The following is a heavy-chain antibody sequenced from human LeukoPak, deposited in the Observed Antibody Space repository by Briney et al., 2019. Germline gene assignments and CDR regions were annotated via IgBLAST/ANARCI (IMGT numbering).Heavy chain of an antibody. D-gene: IGHD3-10*01. J-gene: IGHJ6*02. V-gene: IGHV3-30*04. CDR2: ISYDGSNK. Sequence: QTGGSLRLSCAASGFTFSSYALHWVRQAPGKGLEWVAVISYDGSNKYYADSVKGRFTISRDNSKNTLYLQMNSLRAEDTTVYYCARAVGGLVLYYYYGMDVWGQGTTVTVSS. CDR3: ARAVGGLVLYYYYGMDV. CDR1: GFTFSSYA.